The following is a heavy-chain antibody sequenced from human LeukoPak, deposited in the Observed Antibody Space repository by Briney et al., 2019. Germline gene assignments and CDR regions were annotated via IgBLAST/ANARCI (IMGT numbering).Heavy chain of an antibody. CDR3: AKTVVVPAAVSGQGLYFDY. CDR2: ISGSGGST. Sequence: GGSLRLSCAASGFTFSSYAMSWVRQAPGKGLEWVSAISGSGGSTYYADSVKGRFTISRDNSKNTLYLQMNSLRAEDTAVYYCAKTVVVPAAVSGQGLYFDYWGQGTLVTVSS. CDR1: GFTFSSYA. D-gene: IGHD2-2*01. J-gene: IGHJ4*02. V-gene: IGHV3-23*01.